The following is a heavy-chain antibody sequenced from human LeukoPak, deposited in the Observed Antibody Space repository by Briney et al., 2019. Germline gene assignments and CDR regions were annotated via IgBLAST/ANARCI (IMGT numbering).Heavy chain of an antibody. CDR2: ISGSGGST. CDR3: AKELVYSSSHDAFDI. D-gene: IGHD6-13*01. Sequence: GGSLRLSCAASGFTVSINYMSWVRQAPGKGLEWVLAISGSGGSTYYADSVKGRFTISRDNSKNTLYLQMNSLRAEDTAVYYCAKELVYSSSHDAFDIWGQGTMVTVSS. J-gene: IGHJ3*02. CDR1: GFTVSINY. V-gene: IGHV3-23*01.